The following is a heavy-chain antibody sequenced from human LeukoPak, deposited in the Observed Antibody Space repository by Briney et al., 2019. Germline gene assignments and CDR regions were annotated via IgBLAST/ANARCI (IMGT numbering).Heavy chain of an antibody. CDR3: ARTYVDYYYSIGPDY. Sequence: ASVKVSCKASGYTFTSYGISWVRQAPGQGLEWMGWISAYNGNTNYAQKLQGRVTMTTDTSTSTAYMELRSLRSDDTAVYYCARTYVDYYYSIGPDYWGQGTLVTVSS. J-gene: IGHJ4*02. D-gene: IGHD3-22*01. CDR1: GYTFTSYG. CDR2: ISAYNGNT. V-gene: IGHV1-18*01.